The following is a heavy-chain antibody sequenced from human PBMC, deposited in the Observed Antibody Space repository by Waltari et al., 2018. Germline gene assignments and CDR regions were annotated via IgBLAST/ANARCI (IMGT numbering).Heavy chain of an antibody. CDR1: GFTFSTYW. D-gene: IGHD3-10*01. CDR3: GRARVQGVKYFDY. Sequence: DVQLVESGGGLVQPGGSLRPSCAASGFTFSTYWMHWVCPGPGRGLMWGSRIVSDGSSTSYEDSVRGRFTISRDNAKNTLYLQMNSVRDEDTAVYYCGRARVQGVKYFDYWGRGTLVTVSS. CDR2: IVSDGSST. V-gene: IGHV3-74*01. J-gene: IGHJ4*02.